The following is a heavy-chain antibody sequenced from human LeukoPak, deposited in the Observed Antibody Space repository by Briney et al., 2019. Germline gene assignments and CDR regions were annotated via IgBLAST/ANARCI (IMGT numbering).Heavy chain of an antibody. D-gene: IGHD2-15*01. CDR1: GYTFTGYY. V-gene: IGHV1-2*02. CDR3: AREGYCIGSNCHVPY. J-gene: IGHJ4*02. CDR2: INPNSGGT. Sequence: ASVKVSCKASGYTFTGYYMHWVRQAPGQGLEWMGWINPNSGGTTYAQNFQGRVTMTRDTSISTAYMELSRLRSDDTSVYYCAREGYCIGSNCHVPYWGQGTLVTVSS.